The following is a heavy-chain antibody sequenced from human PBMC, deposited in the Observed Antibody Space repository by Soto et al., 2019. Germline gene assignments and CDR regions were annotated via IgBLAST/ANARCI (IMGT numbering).Heavy chain of an antibody. Sequence: SGKVCCEASGGTFSSCSISWVRQAPGQGLEWMGGIIPIFGTANYAQKFQGRVTITADESTSTAYMELSSLRSEDTAVYYCARAVTTKVDWFDPWGQGTPVTVSS. V-gene: IGHV1-69*13. CDR1: GGTFSSCS. CDR3: ARAVTTKVDWFDP. CDR2: IIPIFGTA. D-gene: IGHD4-17*01. J-gene: IGHJ5*02.